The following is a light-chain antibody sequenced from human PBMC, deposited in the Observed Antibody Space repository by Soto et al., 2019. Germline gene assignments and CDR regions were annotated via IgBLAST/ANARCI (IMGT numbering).Light chain of an antibody. CDR3: QQYNNWPPT. V-gene: IGKV3-15*01. Sequence: EIVMTQCPATLSVSPGERATLSCRASQSVSSSLAWYQQKPDQAPRLLIYGASTRATDIPTRFSGSGSGTEFTLTISSLQSEDFAVYYCQQYNNWPPTFGGGTKVEIK. CDR1: QSVSSS. J-gene: IGKJ4*01. CDR2: GAS.